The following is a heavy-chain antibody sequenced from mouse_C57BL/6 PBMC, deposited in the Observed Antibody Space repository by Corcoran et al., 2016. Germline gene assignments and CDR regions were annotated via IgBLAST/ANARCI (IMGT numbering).Heavy chain of an antibody. CDR3: ARRGGSSYGWYFDV. D-gene: IGHD1-1*01. CDR1: GYTFTDYY. J-gene: IGHJ1*03. CDR2: IFPGSGST. V-gene: IGHV1-75*01. Sequence: QVQLQQSGPELVKPGASVKISCKASGYTFTDYYINWVKQRPGQGLEWIGWIFPGSGSTYYNEKFKGKATLTVDKSSSTAYMLLSSLTSEDSAVYFCARRGGSSYGWYFDVWGTGTTVTVSS.